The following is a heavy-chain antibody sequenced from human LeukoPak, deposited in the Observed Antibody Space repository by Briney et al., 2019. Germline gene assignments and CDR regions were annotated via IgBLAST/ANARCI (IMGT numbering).Heavy chain of an antibody. CDR3: AREIGGRYCSSTSCYFDY. CDR2: IIPIFGTA. J-gene: IGHJ4*02. CDR1: GGTFSSYA. D-gene: IGHD2-2*01. V-gene: IGHV1-69*06. Sequence: SVKVSCKASGGTFSSYAISWVRQAPGQGLEWMGGIIPIFGTANYAQKFQGRVTITADKSTSTAYMELSSLRSEDTAVYYCAREIGGRYCSSTSCYFDYWGQGTLVTVSS.